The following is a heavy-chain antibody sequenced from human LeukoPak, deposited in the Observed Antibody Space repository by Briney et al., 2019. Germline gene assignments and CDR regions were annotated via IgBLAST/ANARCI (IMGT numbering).Heavy chain of an antibody. J-gene: IGHJ5*02. CDR1: GYTFTSYG. Sequence: ASVKVSCKASGYTFTSYGINWVRQAPGQGLEWMGWISVYNGHTNYAQKLQGRVTMTADTSTRTAYMDLRGLRSDDTAVYYCTRAPRKAWFDPWGQGTLVTVSS. D-gene: IGHD1-14*01. CDR2: ISVYNGHT. V-gene: IGHV1-18*01. CDR3: TRAPRKAWFDP.